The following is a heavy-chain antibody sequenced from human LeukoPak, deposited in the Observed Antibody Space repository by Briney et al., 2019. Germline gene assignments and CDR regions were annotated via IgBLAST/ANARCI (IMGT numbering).Heavy chain of an antibody. Sequence: ASVKVSCKVSGYTLTELSIHWVRQAPGKGLEWMGGFDPEDGETIYAQKFQGRVTMTEDTSTDTAYMELSSLRSEDTAVYYCATRSTIFGVVIDPYFDYWGQGTLVTVSS. CDR2: FDPEDGET. D-gene: IGHD3-3*01. J-gene: IGHJ4*02. CDR1: GYTLTELS. CDR3: ATRSTIFGVVIDPYFDY. V-gene: IGHV1-24*01.